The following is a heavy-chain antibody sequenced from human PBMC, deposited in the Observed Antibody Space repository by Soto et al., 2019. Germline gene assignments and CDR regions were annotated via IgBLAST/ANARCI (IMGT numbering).Heavy chain of an antibody. Sequence: ASVKVSCKASGYTFTGYYMHWVRQAPGQGLEWMGWINPNSGGTNYAQKFQGWVTMIRDTSISTAYMELSRLRSDDTAVYYCARQPITIFGVVPDYYYMDVWGKGTTVTVSS. D-gene: IGHD3-3*01. CDR1: GYTFTGYY. CDR2: INPNSGGT. CDR3: ARQPITIFGVVPDYYYMDV. J-gene: IGHJ6*03. V-gene: IGHV1-2*04.